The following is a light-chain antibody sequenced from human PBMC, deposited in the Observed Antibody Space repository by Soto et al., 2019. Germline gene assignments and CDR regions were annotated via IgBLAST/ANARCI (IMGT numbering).Light chain of an antibody. CDR2: DAS. V-gene: IGKV3-11*01. CDR1: QNVGTY. J-gene: IGKJ2*01. Sequence: DIVLTQSPATLSLSPGERATLSCRASQNVGTYLSWFQQRPGQAHRLLISDASNRATGIPARFVGSGSGTDFTLTISSLEPEDFAVYFCQQRTNWPRTFGQGTKLEIK. CDR3: QQRTNWPRT.